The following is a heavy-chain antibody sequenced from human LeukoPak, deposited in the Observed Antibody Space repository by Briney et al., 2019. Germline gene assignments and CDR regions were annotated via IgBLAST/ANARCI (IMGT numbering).Heavy chain of an antibody. CDR3: ATKRGYCSSTSCYGDYYYYGMDV. J-gene: IGHJ6*04. D-gene: IGHD2-2*01. CDR2: IIPIFGTA. Sequence: SVKVSCKASGGTFSSYAISWVRQAPGQGLEWMGGIIPIFGTANYAQKFQGRVTITADKSTSTAYMELSSLRSEDTAVYYCATKRGYCSSTSCYGDYYYYGMDVWGKGTTVTVSP. V-gene: IGHV1-69*06. CDR1: GGTFSSYA.